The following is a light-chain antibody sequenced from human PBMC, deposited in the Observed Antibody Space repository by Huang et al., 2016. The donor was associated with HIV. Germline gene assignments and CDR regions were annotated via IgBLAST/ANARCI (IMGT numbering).Light chain of an antibody. Sequence: DVVMTQSPLSLPVTLVQPASVSCRSSQRLVHSAGNTYLNWFQQRPGQSPRRLIYKISNRPAGGPDRFGGSGSGTSFTLKISRGEAEDVGIYYCMQGTHLYTFGQGTKLEIK. CDR1: QRLVHSAGNTY. V-gene: IGKV2-30*02. J-gene: IGKJ2*01. CDR2: KIS. CDR3: MQGTHLYT.